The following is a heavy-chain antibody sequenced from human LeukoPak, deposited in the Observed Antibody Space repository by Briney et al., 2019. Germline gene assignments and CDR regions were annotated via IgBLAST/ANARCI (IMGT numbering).Heavy chain of an antibody. CDR3: ARDSVLIAVAVRGAFDI. D-gene: IGHD6-19*01. CDR2: INWNGGST. Sequence: GGSLRLSCAASGFSFDDYGMNWVRQAPGKGLEWVSGINWNGGSTGYADSVKGRFTVSRDNAKNSLYLQMNSLRAEDTALYYCARDSVLIAVAVRGAFDIWGQGTMVTVSS. J-gene: IGHJ3*02. CDR1: GFSFDDYG. V-gene: IGHV3-20*04.